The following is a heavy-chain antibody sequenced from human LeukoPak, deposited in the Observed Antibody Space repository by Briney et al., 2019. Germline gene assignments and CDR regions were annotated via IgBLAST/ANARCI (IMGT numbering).Heavy chain of an antibody. V-gene: IGHV3-15*01. CDR2: IKSKTDGGTT. CDR1: GFTFSNAW. J-gene: IGHJ4*02. Sequence: PGGSLRLSCAASGFTFSNAWMSWVRQAPGKGLEWVGRIKSKTDGGTTDYAAPVKGRFTISRDDSKNTLYLQMNSLETEDTAVYYCTTYLIMITFGGVIANDYWGQGTLVTVSS. CDR3: TTYLIMITFGGVIANDY. D-gene: IGHD3-16*02.